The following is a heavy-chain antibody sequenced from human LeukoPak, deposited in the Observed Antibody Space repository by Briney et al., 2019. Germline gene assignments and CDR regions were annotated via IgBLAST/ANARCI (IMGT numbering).Heavy chain of an antibody. Sequence: GGSLRLSCAASGFTFSSYSMNWVRQAPGKGLEWVSYISSSSSTIYYADSVKGRFTISRDNAKNSLYLQMNSLRAEDTAVYYCARETYYYDSSGSGGDYWGQGTLVTVSS. CDR3: ARETYYYDSSGSGGDY. J-gene: IGHJ4*02. CDR1: GFTFSSYS. V-gene: IGHV3-48*04. D-gene: IGHD3-22*01. CDR2: ISSSSSTI.